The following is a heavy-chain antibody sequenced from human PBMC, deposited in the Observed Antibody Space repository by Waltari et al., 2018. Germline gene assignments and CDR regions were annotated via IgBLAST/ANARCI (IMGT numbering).Heavy chain of an antibody. J-gene: IGHJ3*02. CDR2: IYPGDPYT. Sequence: EVQLVQSGAEVKKPGESLKISCKGSGYSFTSYWIGWVRQMPGKGLEWMGVIYPGDPYTIYSPSFQGQVTISADKSISTAYLQWSSLKASDTAMYYCARPGGSGSYGVHAFDIWGQGTMVTVSS. V-gene: IGHV5-51*03. CDR1: GYSFTSYW. CDR3: ARPGGSGSYGVHAFDI. D-gene: IGHD3-10*01.